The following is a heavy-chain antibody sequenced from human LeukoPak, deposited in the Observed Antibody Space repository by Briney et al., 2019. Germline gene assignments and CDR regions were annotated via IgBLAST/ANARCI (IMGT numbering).Heavy chain of an antibody. D-gene: IGHD5-12*01. CDR3: ARDIRRGFLPWLRTPFDY. Sequence: GASVKVSCKASGYTFTSYAMNWVRQAPGQGLEWMGWINTNTGNPTYAQGFTGRFVFSLDTSVSTAYLQISSLKAEDTAVYYCARDIRRGFLPWLRTPFDYWGQGTLVTVSS. V-gene: IGHV7-4-1*02. CDR2: INTNTGNP. J-gene: IGHJ4*02. CDR1: GYTFTSYA.